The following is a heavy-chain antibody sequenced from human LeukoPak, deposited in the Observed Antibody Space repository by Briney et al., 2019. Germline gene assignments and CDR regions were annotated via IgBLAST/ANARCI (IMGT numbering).Heavy chain of an antibody. CDR3: AKDRSGSNYGFAYWYFDL. CDR1: GFTFSTYA. CDR2: ISGSGDST. D-gene: IGHD5-18*01. J-gene: IGHJ2*01. V-gene: IGHV3-23*01. Sequence: GGSLRLSCAASGFTFSTYAMSWVRQAPGKGLEWVSAISGSGDSTYYADSVKGRFTISRDNSKNTLYLQMSSLRADDTAVYYCAKDRSGSNYGFAYWYFDLWGRGTLVAVSS.